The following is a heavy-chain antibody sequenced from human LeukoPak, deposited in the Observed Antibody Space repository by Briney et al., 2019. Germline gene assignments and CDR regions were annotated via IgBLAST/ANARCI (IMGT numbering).Heavy chain of an antibody. CDR1: GYTYTTDG. J-gene: IGHJ5*02. V-gene: IGHV1-18*01. CDR2: IDTYSGKT. Sequence: ASVKVSCKASGYTYTTDGISWVRQAPGQGLEWMGWIDTYSGKTNYAQKFQGRVTMTSDTSTSTAYMELRSLRSDDTAVYYCARDRGIAEADSFDPWGQGPLVTVSS. CDR3: ARDRGIAEADSFDP. D-gene: IGHD6-13*01.